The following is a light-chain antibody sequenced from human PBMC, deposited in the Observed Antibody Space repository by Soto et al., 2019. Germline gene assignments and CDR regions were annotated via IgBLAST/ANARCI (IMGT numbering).Light chain of an antibody. V-gene: IGKV3-11*01. CDR2: DSS. CDR3: QQRTDRPPWT. CDR1: QTVFSR. J-gene: IGKJ1*01. Sequence: EIVLTQSPATLSSSPGERATLSCRASQTVFSRLAWYQHKPGQAPRLLIYDSSIRATGIPVRFSGSGSGTDFTLTISSLQPEDFAVYYCQQRTDRPPWTFGQGTKVDIK.